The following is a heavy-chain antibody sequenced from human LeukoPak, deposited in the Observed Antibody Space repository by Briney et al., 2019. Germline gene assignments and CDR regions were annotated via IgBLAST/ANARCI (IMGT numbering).Heavy chain of an antibody. CDR1: GGTFSSYA. CDR2: IIPIFGTA. J-gene: IGHJ3*02. D-gene: IGHD3-10*01. V-gene: IGHV1-69*05. CDR3: ASHGVWFGDGAFDI. Sequence: ASVKVSCKASGGTFSSYAISWVRQAPGQGLEWMGGIIPIFGTANYAQKFQGRVTITTDESTSTAYMELSSLRSEDTAVYYCASHGVWFGDGAFDIWGQGTMVTPSS.